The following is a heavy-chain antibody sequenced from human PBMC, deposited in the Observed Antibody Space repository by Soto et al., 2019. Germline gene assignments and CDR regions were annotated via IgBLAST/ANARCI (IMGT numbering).Heavy chain of an antibody. Sequence: EVQLVESGGGLVKPGGSLRLSCADSGVTFSNYTMKWVRQAPGKGLEWVSSISRSSRNIDYADSLKGRFTISRDNAKNALYLQMNSLRAEDTAVYYCARDLKVAGTNSFYYYGMDVWGQGTTVTVSS. CDR3: ARDLKVAGTNSFYYYGMDV. J-gene: IGHJ6*02. V-gene: IGHV3-21*01. D-gene: IGHD6-19*01. CDR1: GVTFSNYT. CDR2: ISRSSRNI.